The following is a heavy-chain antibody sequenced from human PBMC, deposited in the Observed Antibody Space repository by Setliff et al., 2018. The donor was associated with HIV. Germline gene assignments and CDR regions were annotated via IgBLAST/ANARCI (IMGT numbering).Heavy chain of an antibody. D-gene: IGHD3-22*01. CDR3: ARDRGGGYNNLDY. CDR1: GGSINSGDYY. J-gene: IGHJ4*02. V-gene: IGHV4-30-4*08. CDR2: IYYSGST. Sequence: SETLSLTCTVSGGSINSGDYYWSWIRQPPGKGLEWIGYIYYSGSTYYNPSLKSRVTISVDTSKNQFSLKVSSVTAADTAVYYCARDRGGGYNNLDYWGQGTLVTVSS.